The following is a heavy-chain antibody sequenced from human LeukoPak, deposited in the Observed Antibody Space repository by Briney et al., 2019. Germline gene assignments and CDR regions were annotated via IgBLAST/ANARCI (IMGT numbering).Heavy chain of an antibody. Sequence: GGSLRLSCAASGFMLSTSAMWWVRQAPGKRLEYVSAISHTGDTTYYANSVKGRFVISRDNSKNTLYLQMASLRLEDMAVYYYASSHCWGQGTLVTVSS. CDR3: ASSHC. CDR2: ISHTGDTT. J-gene: IGHJ4*02. V-gene: IGHV3-64*01. CDR1: GFMLSTSA.